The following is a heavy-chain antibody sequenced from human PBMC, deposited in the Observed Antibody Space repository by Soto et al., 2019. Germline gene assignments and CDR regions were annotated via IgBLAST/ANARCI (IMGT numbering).Heavy chain of an antibody. CDR2: IPYDGRKT. J-gene: IGHJ6*03. V-gene: IGHV3-30*03. CDR3: ARGAISWFQLRWDYMAV. CDR1: GFTFNTHG. D-gene: IGHD2-2*01. Sequence: QVQLVESGGGVVQPGRSLRLSCAASGFTFNTHGIHWGRQTPGKGLEWVAVIPYDGRKTSYADSVKGRFTFFRDNSKNRLYLQMNSLRVEDTAVYYCARGAISWFQLRWDYMAVWGTGTSVTVS.